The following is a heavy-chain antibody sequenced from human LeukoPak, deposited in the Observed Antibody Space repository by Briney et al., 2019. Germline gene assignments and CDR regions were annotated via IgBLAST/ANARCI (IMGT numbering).Heavy chain of an antibody. CDR3: ARGRIVGAPAPY. J-gene: IGHJ4*02. CDR1: GYTFTSYY. Sequence: ASVKVSCKASGYTFTSYYMHWVRQAPGQGLEWMGWINPNSGGTNYAQKFQGRVTMTRDTSISTAYMELSRLRSDDTAVYYCARGRIVGAPAPYWGQGTLVTVSS. CDR2: INPNSGGT. D-gene: IGHD1-26*01. V-gene: IGHV1-2*02.